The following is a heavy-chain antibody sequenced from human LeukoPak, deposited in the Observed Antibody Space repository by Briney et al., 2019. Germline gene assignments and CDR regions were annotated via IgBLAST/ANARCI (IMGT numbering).Heavy chain of an antibody. CDR2: ITPIPGIA. CDR1: GGTFSSYT. J-gene: IGHJ5*02. D-gene: IGHD3-10*01. CDR3: VGHRGGGWFDP. V-gene: IGHV1-69*02. Sequence: SVKVSCKASGGTFSSYTISWVRQAPGQGLEWMGRITPIPGIANYAQKFQGRVTITADKSTSTAYMELSSLRSEDTAVYYCVGHRGGGWFDPWGQGTLVTVSS.